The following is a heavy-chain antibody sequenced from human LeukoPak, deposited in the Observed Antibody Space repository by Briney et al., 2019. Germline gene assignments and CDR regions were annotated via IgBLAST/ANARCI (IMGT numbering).Heavy chain of an antibody. CDR1: GYTFTSYG. J-gene: IGHJ5*02. V-gene: IGHV1-18*01. Sequence: ASVKVSCKASGYTFTSYGISWVRQAPGQGLEWMGWISAYNGNTNYAQKLQGRVTMTTDTSTSTAYMELRSLRSDDTAVYYCARGLPGGSSDAWFDPWGQGTLVTVSS. CDR2: ISAYNGNT. D-gene: IGHD1-26*01. CDR3: ARGLPGGSSDAWFDP.